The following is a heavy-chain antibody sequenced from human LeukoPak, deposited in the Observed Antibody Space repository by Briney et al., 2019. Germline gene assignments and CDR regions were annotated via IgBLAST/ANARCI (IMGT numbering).Heavy chain of an antibody. J-gene: IGHJ4*02. V-gene: IGHV3-48*01. CDR2: ISSSSSTI. CDR3: ARLYYYDSSGYRPLVY. CDR1: GFTFSSYS. Sequence: QAGGSLRLFCAASGFTFSSYSMNWVRQAPGKGLEWVSYISSSSSTIYYADSARGRFTISRDNAKNSLYLQMNSLRAEDTAVYYCARLYYYDSSGYRPLVYWGQGTLVTVSS. D-gene: IGHD3-22*01.